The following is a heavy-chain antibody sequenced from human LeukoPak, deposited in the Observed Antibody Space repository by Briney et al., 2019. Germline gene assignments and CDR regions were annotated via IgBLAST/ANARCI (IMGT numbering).Heavy chain of an antibody. J-gene: IGHJ3*02. D-gene: IGHD1-26*01. CDR3: ATALAIVGATPDAFDI. V-gene: IGHV1-24*01. CDR2: FDPEDGET. CDR1: GYTLTELS. Sequence: ASVTVSCKVSGYTLTELSMHWVRQAPGKGLEWMGGFDPEDGETIYAQKFQGRVTMTEDTSTDTAYMELSSLRSEDTAVYYCATALAIVGATPDAFDIWGQGTMVTVSS.